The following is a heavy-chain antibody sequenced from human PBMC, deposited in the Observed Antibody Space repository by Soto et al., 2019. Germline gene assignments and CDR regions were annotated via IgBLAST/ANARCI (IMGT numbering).Heavy chain of an antibody. CDR2: ISGTGDTT. J-gene: IGHJ4*02. V-gene: IGHV3-23*01. Sequence: PGGSLRLSCAASGFTFSNYAMNWVRQAPGKGLEWVSSISGTGDTTHYAESVKGRFTISRDNSKNTVHLQMKSLRAEDTALYYCAHRNYYDSSGYYYYYFDFWGQGTLVTVSS. CDR1: GFTFSNYA. CDR3: AHRNYYDSSGYYYYYFDF. D-gene: IGHD3-22*01.